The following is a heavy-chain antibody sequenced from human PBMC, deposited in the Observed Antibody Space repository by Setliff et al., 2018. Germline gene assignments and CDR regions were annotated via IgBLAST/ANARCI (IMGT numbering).Heavy chain of an antibody. D-gene: IGHD6-19*01. CDR2: TYIGGSA. V-gene: IGHV4-4*07. J-gene: IGHJ6*03. Sequence: SETLSLTCTVSGGSISSYYWSWIRQPAGNGLEWIGHTYIGGSANYNPSLKSRVTMSIDTSKNQFSLKLNSVTAADMAVYYCAREQWLDPPGYYYMDVWAKGTTVTVSS. CDR3: AREQWLDPPGYYYMDV. CDR1: GGSISSYY.